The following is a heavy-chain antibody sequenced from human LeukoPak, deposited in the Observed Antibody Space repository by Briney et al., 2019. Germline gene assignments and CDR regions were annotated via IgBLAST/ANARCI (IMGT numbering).Heavy chain of an antibody. Sequence: SETLSLTCTVSGGSISSSSYYWGWIRQPPGKGLEWIGSIYYSGSTYYNPSLKSRVTISVDTSKNQFSLKLSSVTAADTAVYYCARTSRDGYKIIRDYWGQGTLVTVSS. CDR3: ARTSRDGYKIIRDY. CDR1: GGSISSSSYY. V-gene: IGHV4-39*07. CDR2: IYYSGST. D-gene: IGHD5-24*01. J-gene: IGHJ4*02.